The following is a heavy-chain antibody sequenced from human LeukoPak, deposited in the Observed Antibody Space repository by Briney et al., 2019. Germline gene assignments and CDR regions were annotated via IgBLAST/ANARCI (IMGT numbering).Heavy chain of an antibody. CDR2: INHSGST. D-gene: IGHD2-15*01. J-gene: IGHJ4*02. V-gene: IGHV4-34*01. CDR1: GGSFSGYY. Sequence: SETPSLTCAVYGGSFSGYYWSWIRQPPGKGLEWIGEINHSGSTNYNPSLKSRVTISVDTSKNQFSLKLSSVTAAATAVYYCARLVLVAVLDYWGQGTLVTVPS. CDR3: ARLVLVAVLDY.